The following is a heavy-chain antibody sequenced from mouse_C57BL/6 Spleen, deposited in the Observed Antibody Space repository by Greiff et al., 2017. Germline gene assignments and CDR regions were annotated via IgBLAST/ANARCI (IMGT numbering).Heavy chain of an antibody. Sequence: VQLVESDAELVKPGASVKISCKVSGYTFTDHTIHWMKQRPEQGLEWIGYIYPRDGSTKYNEKFKGKATLTADKSSSTAYMQLNSLTSEDSAVYCCASPSYYYGSGWFAYWGPGALVTVSA. CDR2: IYPRDGST. D-gene: IGHD1-1*01. CDR3: ASPSYYYGSGWFAY. V-gene: IGHV1-78*01. J-gene: IGHJ3*01. CDR1: GYTFTDHT.